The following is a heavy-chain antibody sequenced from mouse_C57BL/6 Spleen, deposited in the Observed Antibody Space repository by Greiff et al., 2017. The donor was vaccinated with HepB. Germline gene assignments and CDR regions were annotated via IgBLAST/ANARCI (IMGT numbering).Heavy chain of an antibody. CDR1: GYTFTSYW. J-gene: IGHJ2*01. CDR3: ARGYSNPPYFDY. V-gene: IGHV1-50*01. D-gene: IGHD2-5*01. CDR2: IDPSDSYT. Sequence: QVQLKQPGAELVKPGASVKLSCKASGYTFTSYWMQWVKQRPGQGLEWIGEIDPSDSYTNYNQKFKGKATLTVDTSSSTAYMQLSSLTSEDSAVYYCARGYSNPPYFDYWGQGTTRTVSS.